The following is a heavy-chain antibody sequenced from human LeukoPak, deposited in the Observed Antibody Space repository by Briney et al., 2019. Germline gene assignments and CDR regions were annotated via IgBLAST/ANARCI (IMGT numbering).Heavy chain of an antibody. D-gene: IGHD3-3*01. J-gene: IGHJ5*02. CDR2: IYRTGSI. CDR3: ARLRITIFGVVIISARPNWFDP. CDR1: GYSINSGYY. Sequence: SETLSLTCTVSGYSINSGYYWVWIRQPPGKGLEWIGSIYRTGSINYNPSLKSRVTISVDTSKNQFSLKLSSVTAADTAVYYCARLRITIFGVVIISARPNWFDPWGQGTLVTVSS. V-gene: IGHV4-38-2*02.